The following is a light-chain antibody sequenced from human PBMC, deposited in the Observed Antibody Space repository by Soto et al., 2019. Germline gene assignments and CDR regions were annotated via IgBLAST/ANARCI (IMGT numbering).Light chain of an antibody. CDR3: QQSYSTPPFT. Sequence: DIQMTQSPSSLSASVGDRVTITCRASQSISSYLNWYQQKPGKAPKLLIYAASSLQRGVPSRFSCSGSGTDFTLTISSLQHEDFATYYCQQSYSTPPFTVGPGTKVDIK. CDR2: AAS. V-gene: IGKV1-39*01. J-gene: IGKJ3*01. CDR1: QSISSY.